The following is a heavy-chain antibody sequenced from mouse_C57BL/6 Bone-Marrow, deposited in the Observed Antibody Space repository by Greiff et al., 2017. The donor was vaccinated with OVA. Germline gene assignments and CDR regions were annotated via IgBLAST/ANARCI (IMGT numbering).Heavy chain of an antibody. CDR1: GFSLTSYG. V-gene: IGHV2-2*01. Sequence: VKVVESGPGLVQPSQSLSITCTVSGFSLTSYGVHWVRQSPGKGLEWLGVIWSGGSTDYNAAFISRLSISKDNSKSQVFFKMNSLQADDTAIYYCARGIYYGSSPHFDYWGQGTTLTVSS. J-gene: IGHJ2*01. CDR3: ARGIYYGSSPHFDY. CDR2: IWSGGST. D-gene: IGHD1-1*01.